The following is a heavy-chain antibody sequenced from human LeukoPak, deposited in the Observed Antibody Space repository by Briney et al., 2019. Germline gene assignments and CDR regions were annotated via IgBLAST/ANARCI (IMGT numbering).Heavy chain of an antibody. CDR2: IIPIFGTA. D-gene: IGHD6-6*01. Sequence: SVKVSCKASGGTFSSYAISWVRQAPGQGLEWMGGIIPIFGTANYAQKFQGRVTITTAESTSTAYMELSSLRSEDTAVYYCARVGIGAARPVAYFDYWGQGTLVTVSS. V-gene: IGHV1-69*05. CDR3: ARVGIGAARPVAYFDY. CDR1: GGTFSSYA. J-gene: IGHJ4*02.